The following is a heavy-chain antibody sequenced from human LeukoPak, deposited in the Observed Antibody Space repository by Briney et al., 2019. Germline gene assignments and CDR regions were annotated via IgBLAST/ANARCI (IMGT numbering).Heavy chain of an antibody. CDR3: ARVPPEDSDNDDSYDAFVI. V-gene: IGHV4-34*01. J-gene: IGHJ3*02. Sequence: PSETLSLTCAVSGGSFSDYYWTWIRQAPEKGLEWLGEITHSGTTNYSPSLKSRVTMSVDTSKKQFSLNVSSVTAADTAVYYCARVPPEDSDNDDSYDAFVIWGQGTLVTVSS. D-gene: IGHD3-22*01. CDR1: GGSFSDYY. CDR2: ITHSGTT.